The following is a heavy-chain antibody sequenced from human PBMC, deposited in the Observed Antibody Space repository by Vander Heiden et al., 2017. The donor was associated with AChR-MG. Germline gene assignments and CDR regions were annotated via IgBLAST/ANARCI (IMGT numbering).Heavy chain of an antibody. D-gene: IGHD3-3*01. CDR1: GFTFSSHA. CDR3: AKKGKADTYYDFWGGPLGYYFDY. V-gene: IGHV3-23*01. J-gene: IGHJ4*02. CDR2: SSGSGGST. Sequence: EVQLLESGGGLVQPGGSLRLSCAASGFTFSSHAMRWVRQAPGKGLEWVSASSGSGGSTYYADSVKGRFTISRDNSKNTLYLQMNSLRAEDTAVYYCAKKGKADTYYDFWGGPLGYYFDYWGQGTLVTVSS.